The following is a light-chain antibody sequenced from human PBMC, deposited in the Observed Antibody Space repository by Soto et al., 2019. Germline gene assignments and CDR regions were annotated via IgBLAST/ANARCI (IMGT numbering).Light chain of an antibody. CDR1: ENIYTN. CDR3: QQYYNWPRT. Sequence: EIVMTQSPATLSVSKGERATLSCRASENIYTNLACYQQKPGQAPRLLFYGASTRATGLPARFSGTGSGTEFTLTINSLQAEDSAVYYCQQYYNWPRTFGQGTRLEIK. J-gene: IGKJ5*01. V-gene: IGKV3-15*01. CDR2: GAS.